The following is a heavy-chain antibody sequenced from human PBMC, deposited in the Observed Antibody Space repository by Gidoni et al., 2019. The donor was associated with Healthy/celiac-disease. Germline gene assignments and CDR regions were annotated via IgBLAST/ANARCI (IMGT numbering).Heavy chain of an antibody. V-gene: IGHV2-5*02. CDR3: AHTEQYYDFWGGYWAEVLDNHNWFDP. D-gene: IGHD3-3*01. Sequence: QITLKESGPTLVKPTQTLTLTCPFSGFSLSTSGVGVGWFRQPPGKALAWLAPIYWDDDKRYSPALKSRLTITKDTSKNQVVLTMTNMDPVDTATYYGAHTEQYYDFWGGYWAEVLDNHNWFDPWGQGTLVTVSS. CDR2: IYWDDDK. CDR1: GFSLSTSGVG. J-gene: IGHJ5*02.